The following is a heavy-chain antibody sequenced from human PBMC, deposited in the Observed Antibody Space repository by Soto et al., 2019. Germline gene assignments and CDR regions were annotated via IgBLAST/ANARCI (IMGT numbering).Heavy chain of an antibody. CDR2: INALNSNT. D-gene: IGHD1-1*01. CDR1: GYTFTSYG. CDR3: ARFMTATGSLDS. V-gene: IGHV1-18*01. J-gene: IGHJ5*02. Sequence: QIHLVQSGAEVKKPGASVKVSCKASGYTFTSYGISWVRQAPGQGLEWMGRINALNSNTNYVQRFHGRGTITTDTCTRTGYMELRSLRSADTAVYYSARFMTATGSLDSWGQGTLVTVSS.